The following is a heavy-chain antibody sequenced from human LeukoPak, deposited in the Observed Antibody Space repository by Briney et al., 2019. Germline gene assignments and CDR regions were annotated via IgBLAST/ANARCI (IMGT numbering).Heavy chain of an antibody. Sequence: ASVKVSCKASGGTFSSYAISWGPEAPGQGRECMGRLIPILGTANYAQKFQGRVTITTDESTSTAYMELSSLRSEDTAVYYCARDEGIAVAGLWGQRTLVTVSS. D-gene: IGHD6-19*01. J-gene: IGHJ4*02. CDR2: LIPILGTA. CDR3: ARDEGIAVAGL. CDR1: GGTFSSYA. V-gene: IGHV1-69*05.